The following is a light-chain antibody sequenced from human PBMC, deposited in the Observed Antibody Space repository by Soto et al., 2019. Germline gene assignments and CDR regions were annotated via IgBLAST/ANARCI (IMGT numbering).Light chain of an antibody. CDR1: QSVSSSY. Sequence: EIVLTQSPGTLSLSPGERATLYCRASQSVSSSYLAWYQLKPGQAPRLLIYGASTRATGIPARFSGSGSGTEFTLTISSLQSEDFAVYYCQQYNDWPTFGQGTKV. V-gene: IGKV3-15*01. CDR2: GAS. J-gene: IGKJ1*01. CDR3: QQYNDWPT.